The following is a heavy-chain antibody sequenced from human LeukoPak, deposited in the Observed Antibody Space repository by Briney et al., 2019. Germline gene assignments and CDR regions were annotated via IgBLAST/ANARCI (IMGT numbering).Heavy chain of an antibody. D-gene: IGHD6-19*01. Sequence: GGSLRLSCAASGFTFSSYAMRWVRQAPGKGLEWVSAISGSGGSTYYADSVKGRFTISRDNSKNTLYLQMNSLRAEDTAVYYCAKSRGIAVAGIPYWGQGTLVTVSS. CDR1: GFTFSSYA. CDR3: AKSRGIAVAGIPY. V-gene: IGHV3-23*01. J-gene: IGHJ4*02. CDR2: ISGSGGST.